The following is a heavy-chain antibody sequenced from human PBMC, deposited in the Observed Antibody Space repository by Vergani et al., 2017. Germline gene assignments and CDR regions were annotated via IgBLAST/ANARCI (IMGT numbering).Heavy chain of an antibody. J-gene: IGHJ5*02. CDR3: ARAGXGGACFMSNWLDT. D-gene: IGHD1-14*01. V-gene: IGHV3-74*03. CDR1: GFTLGQYW. CDR2: VKSDGNSA. Sequence: EVQLVESGGGLGKPGGSLRLSCAASGFTLGQYWMHWVRQTPGTGLEWVSRVKSDGNSAMYADSVKGRFTISRDNSKNTLFLEMKSRRVEDTAVYYCARAGXGGACFMSNWLDTLVQGTLVGVSS.